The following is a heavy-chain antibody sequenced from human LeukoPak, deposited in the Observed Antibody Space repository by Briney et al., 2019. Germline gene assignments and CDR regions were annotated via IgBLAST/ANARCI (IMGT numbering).Heavy chain of an antibody. CDR3: ARGPYIVVVPAANSWFDP. J-gene: IGHJ5*02. CDR2: IYTSGST. D-gene: IGHD2-2*01. V-gene: IGHV4-61*02. CDR1: GGSISGGSYY. Sequence: SETLSLXCTVSGGSISGGSYYWSWIRQPAGKGLEWIGRIYTSGSTNYNPSLKSRVTISVDTSKNQFSLKLSSVTAADTAVYYCARGPYIVVVPAANSWFDPWGQGTLVTVSS.